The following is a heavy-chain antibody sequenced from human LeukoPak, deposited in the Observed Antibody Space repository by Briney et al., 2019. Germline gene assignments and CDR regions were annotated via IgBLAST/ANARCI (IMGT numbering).Heavy chain of an antibody. D-gene: IGHD5-24*01. CDR3: ATVEMATIMAFDY. V-gene: IGHV4-34*01. Sequence: PSETLSLTCAVYGGSFSGYYWSWIRQPPGKGLEWIGEINHSGSTNYNPSLKSRVTISVDTSKNQFSLKLSSVTAADTAVYYCATVEMATIMAFDYWGQGTLVTVSS. CDR1: GGSFSGYY. CDR2: INHSGST. J-gene: IGHJ4*02.